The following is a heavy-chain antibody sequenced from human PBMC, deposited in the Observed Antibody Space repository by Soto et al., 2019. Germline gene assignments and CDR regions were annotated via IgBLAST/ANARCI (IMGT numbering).Heavy chain of an antibody. J-gene: IGHJ4*02. D-gene: IGHD3-3*01. V-gene: IGHV3-23*01. CDR3: AKGRVKGEAIFGVVNLGLGFDY. Sequence: GGSLRLSCAASGFTFSSYAMSWVRQAPGKGLEWVSAISGSGGSTYYADSVKGRFTISRDNSKNTLYLQMNSLRAEDTAVYYCAKGRVKGEAIFGVVNLGLGFDYWGQGTLVTVSS. CDR2: ISGSGGST. CDR1: GFTFSSYA.